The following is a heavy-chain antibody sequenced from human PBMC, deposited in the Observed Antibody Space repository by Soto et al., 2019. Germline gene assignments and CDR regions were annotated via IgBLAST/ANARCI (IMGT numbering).Heavy chain of an antibody. V-gene: IGHV3-11*06. CDR3: VKGVRQPDF. Sequence: PGGSLRLSCVASGFTFTDYYMIGIRQVPGRGPEWLSYISSSSGDTNYADSVKGRFTISRDNAKKSLFLQMNGLRVEDTAVYYCVKGVRQPDFWGRGTLVTVSS. D-gene: IGHD1-1*01. CDR1: GFTFTDYY. J-gene: IGHJ4*02. CDR2: ISSSSGDT.